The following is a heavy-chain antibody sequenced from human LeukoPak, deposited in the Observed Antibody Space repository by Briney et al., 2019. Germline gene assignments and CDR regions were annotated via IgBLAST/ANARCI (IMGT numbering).Heavy chain of an antibody. CDR2: INSDGSST. Sequence: GGSLRLSCAASEFSVGSNYMTWVRQAPGKGLVWVSRINSDGSSTSYADSVKGRFTISRDNAKNTLYLQMNSLRAEDTAVYYCARDLTVATVIFDYWGQGTLVTVSS. CDR1: EFSVGSNY. CDR3: ARDLTVATVIFDY. J-gene: IGHJ4*02. D-gene: IGHD5-12*01. V-gene: IGHV3-74*01.